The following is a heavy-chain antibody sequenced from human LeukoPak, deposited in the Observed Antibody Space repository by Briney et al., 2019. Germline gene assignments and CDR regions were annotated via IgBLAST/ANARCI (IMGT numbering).Heavy chain of an antibody. Sequence: GGSVRLSCAASGFTFSSYGMHWVRQAPGKGLEWVAFIRYDGSNKYYADSVKGRFTISRDNSKNTLYLQMNSLRAEDTAVYYCAKDYDFWSGPGGYYMDVWGKGTTVTVSS. J-gene: IGHJ6*03. CDR1: GFTFSSYG. V-gene: IGHV3-30*02. CDR3: AKDYDFWSGPGGYYMDV. D-gene: IGHD3-3*01. CDR2: IRYDGSNK.